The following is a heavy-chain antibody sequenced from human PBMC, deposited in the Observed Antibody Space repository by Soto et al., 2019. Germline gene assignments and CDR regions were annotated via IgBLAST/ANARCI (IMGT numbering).Heavy chain of an antibody. CDR2: IYYSGST. CDR3: ARDGDYYDSSGYFD. V-gene: IGHV4-31*03. D-gene: IGHD3-22*01. J-gene: IGHJ4*02. CDR1: GGSISSGGYY. Sequence: SEILSLTCTVSGGSISSGGYYWSWIRQHPGKGLEWIGYIYYSGSTYYNPSLKSRVTISVDTSKNQFSLKLSSVTAADTAVYYCARDGDYYDSSGYFDWGQGTLVTVSS.